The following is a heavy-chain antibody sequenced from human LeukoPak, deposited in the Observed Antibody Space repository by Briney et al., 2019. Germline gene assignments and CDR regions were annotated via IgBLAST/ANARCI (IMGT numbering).Heavy chain of an antibody. J-gene: IGHJ6*02. CDR2: IYSGGST. V-gene: IGHV3-53*04. D-gene: IGHD3-10*01. CDR1: GFTVSSNY. CDR3: ARADYGSGSYYYGMDV. Sequence: GGSLRLSCAASGFTVSSNYMSWVRQAPGKGLEWVSVIYSGGSTYYADSVKGRFTISRHNSKNTLYLQMNSLRAEDTAVYYCARADYGSGSYYYGMDVWGQGTTVTVSS.